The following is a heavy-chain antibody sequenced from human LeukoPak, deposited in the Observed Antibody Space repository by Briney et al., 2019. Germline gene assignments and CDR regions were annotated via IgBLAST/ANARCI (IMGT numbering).Heavy chain of an antibody. V-gene: IGHV3-30*18. CDR2: ISNDGGNK. D-gene: IGHD4-11*01. J-gene: IGHJ6*02. CDR1: GFTFSTYG. CDR3: AKDKTTYYYYYGMDI. Sequence: GGPLRLSCAASGFTFSTYGIHWVRQAPGKGLEWVAVISNDGGNKYYADSVKGRFTISRDNSKNTLYLQMNSLRAEDTAVYYCAKDKTTYYYYYGMDIWGQGTTVTVSS.